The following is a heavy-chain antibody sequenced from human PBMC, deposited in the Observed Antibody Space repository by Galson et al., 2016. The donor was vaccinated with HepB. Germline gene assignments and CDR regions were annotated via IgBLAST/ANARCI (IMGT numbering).Heavy chain of an antibody. CDR2: ITGTGAFT. V-gene: IGHV3-23*01. CDR1: GFTFDDYA. J-gene: IGHJ4*02. Sequence: SLRLSCAVSGFTFDDYAMSWVRQAPGQGLEWVSSITGTGAFTYYPVSVKGRFTISGDNSKNTVYLQMNNLRVEDTAVYYCAKVAEGRFWAEYYFDYWGQGTPVTVSS. D-gene: IGHD1-14*01. CDR3: AKVAEGRFWAEYYFDY.